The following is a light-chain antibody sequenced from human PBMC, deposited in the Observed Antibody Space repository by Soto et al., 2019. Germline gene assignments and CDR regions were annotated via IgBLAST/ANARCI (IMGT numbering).Light chain of an antibody. J-gene: IGKJ1*01. CDR2: KVS. CDR3: MQATQSTWT. Sequence: DIVMTQTPLSSPVTLGQAASISCRSSQSLVHSDGNTYLSWFHQRPGQPPRLLIYKVSDRFSWVPERFSGSGAGTDFTLTISRVEAEDVGLYYCMQATQSTWTFGQGTKVEIK. V-gene: IGKV2-24*01. CDR1: QSLVHSDGNTY.